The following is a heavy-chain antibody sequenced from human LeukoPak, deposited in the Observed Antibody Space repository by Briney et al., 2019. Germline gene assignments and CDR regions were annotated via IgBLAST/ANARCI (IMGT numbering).Heavy chain of an antibody. D-gene: IGHD1-26*01. V-gene: IGHV3-7*01. CDR1: GFTFSTYW. CDR2: IKRDGSEK. CDR3: AREARGSYAPGFDY. J-gene: IGHJ4*02. Sequence: GGSLRLSCAASGFTFSTYWMNWVRQAPGKGLEWMANIKRDGSEKYYMDSVKGRFTISRDNAKNSLYLQMNSLRAEDTAIYYCAREARGSYAPGFDYGGKGPLVTVSS.